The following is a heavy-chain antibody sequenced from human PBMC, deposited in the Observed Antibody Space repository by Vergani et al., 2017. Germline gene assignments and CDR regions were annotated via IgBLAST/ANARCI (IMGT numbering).Heavy chain of an antibody. D-gene: IGHD4-23*01. CDR2: ISYDGSNK. J-gene: IGHJ4*02. CDR1: GFTFSSYA. Sequence: GQLVESGGDWVQRGGSLRLSCAASGFTFSSYAMHWVRQAPGKGLEWVAVISYDGSNKYYADSVKGRFTISRDNSKNTLYLQMNSLRAEDTAVYYCARERGGGGFNWGQGTLVTVSS. V-gene: IGHV3-30-3*01. CDR3: ARERGGGGFN.